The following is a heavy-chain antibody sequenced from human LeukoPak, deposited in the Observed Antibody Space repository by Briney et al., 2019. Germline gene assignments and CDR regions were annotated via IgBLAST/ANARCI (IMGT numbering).Heavy chain of an antibody. CDR2: ITSSSSYI. CDR3: ARTFVVVTAEDAFDI. D-gene: IGHD2-21*02. J-gene: IGHJ3*02. Sequence: GGSLRLSCAASGFTFSRYSINWVRQAPGRGLEWVSSITSSSSYIYYADSVKGRFTISRDNAKNSLYLQMNSLRAEDTAVYYCARTFVVVTAEDAFDIWGQGTMVTVSS. CDR1: GFTFSRYS. V-gene: IGHV3-21*01.